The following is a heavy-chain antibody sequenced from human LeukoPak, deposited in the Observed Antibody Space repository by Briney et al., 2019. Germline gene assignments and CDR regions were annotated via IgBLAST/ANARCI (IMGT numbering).Heavy chain of an antibody. D-gene: IGHD2-15*01. V-gene: IGHV1-18*01. CDR2: ISGYNGDT. J-gene: IGHJ6*03. Sequence: GASVKVSCKASGYTFSNYGLSWVRQAPGQGLEWMGWISGYNGDTNYGQRVQGRVTMTTDTSTSTAYMELRSLRSDDTAVYYCARDRGYCFGGDCYSGPYFCYYMDVWGKGTTVTVSS. CDR1: GYTFSNYG. CDR3: ARDRGYCFGGDCYSGPYFCYYMDV.